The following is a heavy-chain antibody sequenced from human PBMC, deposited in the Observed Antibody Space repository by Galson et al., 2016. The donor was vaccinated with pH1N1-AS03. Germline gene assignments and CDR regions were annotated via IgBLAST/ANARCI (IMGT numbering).Heavy chain of an antibody. CDR3: ARGTIVVDQEDSWFDP. CDR2: IYYSGST. J-gene: IGHJ5*02. D-gene: IGHD2-15*01. Sequence: LSLTCTVSGGSISSGAFYWSWIRQHPGKGLEWIGYIYYSGSTSYKPSLKSRLSISVDTPKNQFSLRLRSVTAADTAMYYCARGTIVVDQEDSWFDPWGQGTLVTVSS. CDR1: GGSISSGAFY. V-gene: IGHV4-31*03.